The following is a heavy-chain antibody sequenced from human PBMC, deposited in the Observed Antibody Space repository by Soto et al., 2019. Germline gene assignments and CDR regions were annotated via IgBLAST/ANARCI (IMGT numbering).Heavy chain of an antibody. CDR3: ARSGSRLYYYYYGTDV. J-gene: IGHJ6*02. CDR2: IYYSGST. D-gene: IGHD3-10*01. Sequence: PSETLSLTCTVSGGSISSGGYYWSWIRQHPGKGLEWIGYIYYSGSTYYNPSLKSRVTISVDRSKNQFSLKLSSVTAADTAVYYCARSGSRLYYYYYGTDVWGQGTTVTVSS. V-gene: IGHV4-31*09. CDR1: GGSISSGGYY.